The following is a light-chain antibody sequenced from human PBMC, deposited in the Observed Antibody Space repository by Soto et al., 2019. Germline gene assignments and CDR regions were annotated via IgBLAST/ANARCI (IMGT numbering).Light chain of an antibody. V-gene: IGKV3-20*01. CDR2: GAS. J-gene: IGKJ5*01. Sequence: DIVLTQSPGTLSLSPGERATLYCRASQSVSSNHLAWYQQKPGQAPRLLIYGASSRATGIPDRFSGSGSGTDFTLTISRLEPEDFAVFYCQHYDSLPITFGQGTRREIK. CDR3: QHYDSLPIT. CDR1: QSVSSNH.